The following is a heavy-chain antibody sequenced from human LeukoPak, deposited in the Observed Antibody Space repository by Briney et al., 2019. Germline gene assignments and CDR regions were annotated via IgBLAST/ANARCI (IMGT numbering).Heavy chain of an antibody. CDR1: GFTFSRYS. CDR2: ISSSSSTI. J-gene: IGHJ4*02. Sequence: PGGSLRLFCAASGFTFSRYSMNWVRQAPGKGLEWVSYISSSSSTIYYADSVKGRFTISRDNAKNSLYLQMNSLRAEDTAVYYCARDYSSSSWGLADYWGQGTLVTVSS. D-gene: IGHD6-6*01. V-gene: IGHV3-48*04. CDR3: ARDYSSSSWGLADY.